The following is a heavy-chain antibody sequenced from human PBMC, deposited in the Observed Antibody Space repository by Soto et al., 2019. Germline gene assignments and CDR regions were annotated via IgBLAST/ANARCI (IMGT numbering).Heavy chain of an antibody. D-gene: IGHD1-20*01. V-gene: IGHV3-7*01. CDR2: IKHDGSEK. J-gene: IGHJ6*02. Sequence: EVQLVESGGGLVQPGGSLRLSCAASGFTFSAYWMSWVRQTPGKGLEWVANIKHDGSEKYYVDSVKGRVTNSRDNAKNSLFLEMNSPRAEDTAVFYCAIITRGFSMDVWGQGTTVTVSS. CDR3: AIITRGFSMDV. CDR1: GFTFSAYW.